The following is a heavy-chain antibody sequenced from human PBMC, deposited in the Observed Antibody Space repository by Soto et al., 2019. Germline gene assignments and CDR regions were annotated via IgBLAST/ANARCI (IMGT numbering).Heavy chain of an antibody. CDR2: IKSKTDGGTT. J-gene: IGHJ3*02. CDR3: TTSANYYGSGSLDAFDI. Sequence: GGSLRLSCATSGFTFSNAWMSWVRQAPGKGLEWVGRIKSKTDGGTTDYAAPVKGRFTISRDDSKNTLYLQMNSLKTEDTAVYYCTTSANYYGSGSLDAFDIWGQGTMVTVSS. V-gene: IGHV3-15*01. D-gene: IGHD3-10*01. CDR1: GFTFSNAW.